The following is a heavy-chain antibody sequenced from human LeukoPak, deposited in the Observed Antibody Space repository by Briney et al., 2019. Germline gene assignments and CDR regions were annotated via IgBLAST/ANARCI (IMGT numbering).Heavy chain of an antibody. J-gene: IGHJ6*02. CDR1: GFTFSSYW. V-gene: IGHV3-7*01. CDR2: IKQDGSEK. Sequence: PGGSLRLSCAASGFTFSSYWMSWVRQAPGKGLEWVANIKQDGSEKYYVDSVKGRFTISRDNAKNSLYLQMNSLRAEDTAVYYCARVRDWLALYYNGMDVWGQGTTVTVSS. CDR3: ARVRDWLALYYNGMDV. D-gene: IGHD3-9*01.